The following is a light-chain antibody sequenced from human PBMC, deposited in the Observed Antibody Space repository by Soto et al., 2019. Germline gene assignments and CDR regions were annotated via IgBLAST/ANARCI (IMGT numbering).Light chain of an antibody. CDR1: QSVSNNY. J-gene: IGKJ1*01. Sequence: EIVLTQSPGTLSLSPGERATLSCRASQSVSNNYLAWLQQKPGQAPRVLIYGASSRAAGIPDRFSGSGSGTAFTLTISRLEAEDSAVYYCQQYGAAPRTFGQGTKVDI. CDR2: GAS. CDR3: QQYGAAPRT. V-gene: IGKV3-20*01.